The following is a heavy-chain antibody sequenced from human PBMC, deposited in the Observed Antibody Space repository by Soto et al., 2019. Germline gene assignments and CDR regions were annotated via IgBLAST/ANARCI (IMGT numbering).Heavy chain of an antibody. CDR1: GGSISSGDYY. V-gene: IGHV4-30-4*01. D-gene: IGHD3-10*01. CDR3: ATIKLGSNRLDY. J-gene: IGHJ4*02. CDR2: IYYSGST. Sequence: SETLSLTCTVSGGSISSGDYYWSWIRQPPGKGLEWIGYIYYSGSTYYNPSLKSRVTTSVDTSKNHFSLKLSSVTAADTAVYYCATIKLGSNRLDYWGQGTLVTVSS.